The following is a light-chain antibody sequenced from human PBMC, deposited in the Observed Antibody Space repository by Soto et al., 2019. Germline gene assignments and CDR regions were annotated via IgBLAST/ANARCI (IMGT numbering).Light chain of an antibody. CDR2: GAS. CDR3: QQHGDSPIT. V-gene: IGKV3-20*01. J-gene: IGKJ5*01. CDR1: QSVSKSF. Sequence: EIVLRQSPGTLSLSPGERVVVSCRASQSVSKSFVAWYQQRPGQPPRLVIYGASSRATGIPDRFSGSGSGTDFSLTISRLETEDFAVYYCQQHGDSPITFGQGTRLEIK.